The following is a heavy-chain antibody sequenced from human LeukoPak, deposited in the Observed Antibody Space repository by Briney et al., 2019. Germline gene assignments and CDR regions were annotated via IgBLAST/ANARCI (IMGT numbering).Heavy chain of an antibody. Sequence: PGGSLRLSCAASGFTFTTYWMSWVRQAPGKGLEWVANINQDGTEKHYVDTVKGRFTISRDNFKNTLYLQMNSLRAEDTAVYYCAKKYNTGLDPWGQGTLVTVSS. D-gene: IGHD1-14*01. J-gene: IGHJ5*02. CDR2: INQDGTEK. CDR1: GFTFTTYW. CDR3: AKKYNTGLDP. V-gene: IGHV3-7*03.